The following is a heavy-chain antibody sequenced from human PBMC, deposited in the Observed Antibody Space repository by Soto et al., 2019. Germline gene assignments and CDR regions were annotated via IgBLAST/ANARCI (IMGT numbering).Heavy chain of an antibody. Sequence: EVQLLASGGGLGQPGGSLRLSCAASGFTFSNYAMSWVRQAPGKGLEWVSGIGGRATSAYYADSVKGRFAISSDNSYNTLFLQLNSLSAEDTVVYYCAKSRYSDSSGDFYDFWGQGTLVSVSS. CDR3: AKSRYSDSSGDFYDF. V-gene: IGHV3-23*01. D-gene: IGHD3-22*01. CDR2: IGGRATSA. CDR1: GFTFSNYA. J-gene: IGHJ4*02.